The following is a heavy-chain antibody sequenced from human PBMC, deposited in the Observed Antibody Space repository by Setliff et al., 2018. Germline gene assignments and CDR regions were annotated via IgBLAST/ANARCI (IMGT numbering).Heavy chain of an antibody. V-gene: IGHV4-38-2*01. Sequence: SETLSLTCAVSGFSISSGYYWGWIRQPPGKGLEWIVNIHHSGKAYYNPSLKSRVTMSVDTSKNHVSLKLSSVTAAVTAVYYCARAHTWSLSNDNSGYPGWFDPWGQGTLVTVSS. CDR1: GFSISSGYY. CDR3: ARAHTWSLSNDNSGYPGWFDP. D-gene: IGHD3-22*01. CDR2: IHHSGKA. J-gene: IGHJ5*02.